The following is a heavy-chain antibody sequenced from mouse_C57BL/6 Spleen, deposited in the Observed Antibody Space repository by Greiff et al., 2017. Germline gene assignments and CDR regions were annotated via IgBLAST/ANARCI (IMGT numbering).Heavy chain of an antibody. Sequence: QVQLQQPGAELVMPGASVKLSCKASGYTFTSYWMHWVKQRPGQGLEWIGEIDPSDSYTNYNQKFKGKSTLTVDKSSSTAYMQLSSLTSEDSAVXYCARGQLRRGYYAMDYWGQGTSVTVSS. D-gene: IGHD3-2*02. CDR3: ARGQLRRGYYAMDY. J-gene: IGHJ4*01. V-gene: IGHV1-69*01. CDR1: GYTFTSYW. CDR2: IDPSDSYT.